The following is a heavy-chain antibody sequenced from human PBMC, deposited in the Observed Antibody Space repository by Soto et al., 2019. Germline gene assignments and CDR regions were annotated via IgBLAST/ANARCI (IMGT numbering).Heavy chain of an antibody. Sequence: GGSLRLSCVASGFTFSAYSMNWVRQAPGKGLEWVSYISSSSSTIYYADSVKGRFTISRDNAKNSLYLQMNSLRDEDTAVYYCARDYYDSSGYLFDRTPALGYWGQGTLVTVSS. J-gene: IGHJ4*02. CDR2: ISSSSSTI. CDR3: ARDYYDSSGYLFDRTPALGY. D-gene: IGHD3-22*01. V-gene: IGHV3-48*02. CDR1: GFTFSAYS.